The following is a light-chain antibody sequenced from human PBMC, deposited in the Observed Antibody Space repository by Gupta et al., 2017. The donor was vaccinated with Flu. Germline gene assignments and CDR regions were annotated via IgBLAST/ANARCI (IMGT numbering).Light chain of an antibody. CDR2: EVN. J-gene: IGLJ1*01. Sequence: TRSDVGGYNHVSWYQQHPGKAPKVMIYEVNNRPSGISNRFSGSKSGNTASLTISGLQAEDEADYYCISYTSISTYVFGTGTKVTVL. CDR1: RSDVGGYNH. CDR3: ISYTSISTYV. V-gene: IGLV2-14*01.